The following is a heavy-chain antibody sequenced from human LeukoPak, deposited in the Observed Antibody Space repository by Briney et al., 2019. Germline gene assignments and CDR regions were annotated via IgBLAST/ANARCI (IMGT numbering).Heavy chain of an antibody. J-gene: IGHJ5*01. CDR1: GYTFVDHY. V-gene: IGHV1-2*02. Sequence: ASVNVSCKASGYTFVDHYIHWVRQAPGQGLAWMGWINPKRGGTTYAEKFEGRVTMPSDTAISTVYMELTSLRSDDTAFYYCAREVKVPGELLGGIDSWGQGSLVTVSS. CDR3: AREVKVPGELLGGIDS. D-gene: IGHD3-10*01. CDR2: INPKRGGT.